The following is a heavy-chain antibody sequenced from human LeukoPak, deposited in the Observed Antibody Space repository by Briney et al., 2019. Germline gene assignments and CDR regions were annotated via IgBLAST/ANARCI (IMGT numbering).Heavy chain of an antibody. J-gene: IGHJ4*02. CDR1: GFTVSSNY. V-gene: IGHV3-53*01. Sequence: PGGSLRLSCAASGFTVSSNYISWVRQAPGKGLEWVSVIYSGGSTYYADSVKGRFTISRDNSKNTLYLQMNSPRAEDTAVYYCARGVVVTLGTYYFDYWGQGTLVTVSS. CDR2: IYSGGST. D-gene: IGHD2-21*02. CDR3: ARGVVVTLGTYYFDY.